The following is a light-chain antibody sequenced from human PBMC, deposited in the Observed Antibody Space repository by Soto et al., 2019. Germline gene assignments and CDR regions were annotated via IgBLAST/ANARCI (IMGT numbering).Light chain of an antibody. CDR3: QQYNNWPPIT. Sequence: ELVMTQSPATLSVSPGESATLSCRASQSVSSNLAWYQQKPGQAPRLLIYGAYTRATGIPARFSGSGSGTEFTLTISSLQSEDFAVYYCQQYNNWPPITFGQGTRLEIK. CDR1: QSVSSN. J-gene: IGKJ5*01. V-gene: IGKV3-15*01. CDR2: GAY.